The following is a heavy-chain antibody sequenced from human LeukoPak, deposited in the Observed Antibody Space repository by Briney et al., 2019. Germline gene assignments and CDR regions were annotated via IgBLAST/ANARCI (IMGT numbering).Heavy chain of an antibody. J-gene: IGHJ3*02. CDR2: ISGSGGYT. Sequence: GGSLRLSCAASGFTFINYAMSWVRQAPGTGLEWVAAISGSGGYTYYADSVKGRFTISRDDSKNTMYLQMNSLRAEDTAVYYCARAVPADDAFDIWGQGTMVTVSS. V-gene: IGHV3-23*01. D-gene: IGHD2-2*01. CDR3: ARAVPADDAFDI. CDR1: GFTFINYA.